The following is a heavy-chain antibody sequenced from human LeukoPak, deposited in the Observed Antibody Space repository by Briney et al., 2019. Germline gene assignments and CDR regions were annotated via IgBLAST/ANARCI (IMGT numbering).Heavy chain of an antibody. Sequence: GGSLRLSCAASGFTFSSYGMHWVRQAPGKGLEWVAVISYDGSNKYYADSVKGRFTISRDNSKNSLSLQMSSLRSEDTALYFCVRESETSGWFDHWGQGTLVTVSS. J-gene: IGHJ5*02. V-gene: IGHV3-30*03. CDR3: VRESETSGWFDH. CDR2: ISYDGSNK. D-gene: IGHD6-25*01. CDR1: GFTFSSYG.